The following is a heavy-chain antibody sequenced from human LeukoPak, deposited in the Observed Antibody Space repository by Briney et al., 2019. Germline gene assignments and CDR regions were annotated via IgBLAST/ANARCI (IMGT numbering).Heavy chain of an antibody. CDR2: IYYSGTT. CDR3: ARHYYDSSGYRRDYYFDY. CDR1: GGSISSSSYY. Sequence: PSETLSLTCTVSGGSISSSSYYWGWIRRPPGKGLEWIGSIYYSGTTYYNPSLKSRITISVDTSKNQFSLKLSSVTAADTAVYYCARHYYDSSGYRRDYYFDYWGQGTPVTVSS. J-gene: IGHJ4*02. V-gene: IGHV4-39*01. D-gene: IGHD3-22*01.